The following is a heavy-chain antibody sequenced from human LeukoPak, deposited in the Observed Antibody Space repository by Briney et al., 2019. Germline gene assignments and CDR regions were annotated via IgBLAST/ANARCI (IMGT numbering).Heavy chain of an antibody. CDR3: ARDYAEYTYYYDSSGQGFDY. J-gene: IGHJ4*02. D-gene: IGHD3-22*01. CDR1: GFTFSDYY. CDR2: ISSSGNTI. V-gene: IGHV3-11*01. Sequence: GGSLRLSCAASGFTFSDYYMSWIRQAPGKGLEWVSYISSSGNTIYYADSVKGRFTISRDNAKNSLCLQMNSLRAEDTAVYYCARDYAEYTYYYDSSGQGFDYWGQGTLVTVSS.